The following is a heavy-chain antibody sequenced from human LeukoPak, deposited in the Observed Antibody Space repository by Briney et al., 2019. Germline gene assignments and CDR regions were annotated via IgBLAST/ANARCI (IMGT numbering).Heavy chain of an antibody. Sequence: SETLSLTCAVYGGSFSGYYWSWIRQPPGKGLEWIGEINHSGSTNYNPSLKSRVTISVDTSKNQFSLKLSSVTAADTAVYYCARLLYGNMDVWGKGTTVTVSS. CDR3: ARLLYGNMDV. J-gene: IGHJ6*03. CDR2: INHSGST. V-gene: IGHV4-34*01. CDR1: GGSFSGYY. D-gene: IGHD2/OR15-2a*01.